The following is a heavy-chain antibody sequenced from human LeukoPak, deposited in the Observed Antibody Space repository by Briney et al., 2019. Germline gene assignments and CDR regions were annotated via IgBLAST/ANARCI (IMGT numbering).Heavy chain of an antibody. Sequence: HPGGSLRLSCAASGFTFSSYAMSWVRQAPGKGLEWVSAISGSGGSTYYADSVKGRFTISRDNSKNTLYLQMNSLRAEDTAVYYCAKAHTGDLNHFDYWGQGTLVTVSS. D-gene: IGHD7-27*01. V-gene: IGHV3-23*01. CDR3: AKAHTGDLNHFDY. CDR2: ISGSGGST. J-gene: IGHJ4*02. CDR1: GFTFSSYA.